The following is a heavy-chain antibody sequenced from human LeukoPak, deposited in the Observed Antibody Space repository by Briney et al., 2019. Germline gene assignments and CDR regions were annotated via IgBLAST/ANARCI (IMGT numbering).Heavy chain of an antibody. CDR1: GGSFSGYY. V-gene: IGHV4-34*01. D-gene: IGHD2-2*01. J-gene: IGHJ4*02. CDR2: INHSGST. Sequence: PSETLSLTCAVYGGSFSGYYWSWIRQPPGKGLEWIGEINHSGSTNYNPSLKSRVTISVDTSKDQFSLKLSSVTAADTAVYYCARREYCSSTSCYDYWGQGTLVTVSS. CDR3: ARREYCSSTSCYDY.